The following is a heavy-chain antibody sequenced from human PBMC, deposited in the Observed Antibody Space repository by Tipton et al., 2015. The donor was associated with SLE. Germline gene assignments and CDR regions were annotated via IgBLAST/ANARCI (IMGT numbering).Heavy chain of an antibody. Sequence: TLSLTCTVSGGSIRSSTYYWGWIRQPPGKGLEWIGSLDYSGSTYYNPSLKSRINISVDTSKNQFSLKLSSVTAADTAVYYCARDPGVVGWVNDAFDIWGQGTMVTVSS. V-gene: IGHV4-39*07. CDR3: ARDPGVVGWVNDAFDI. D-gene: IGHD2-15*01. CDR2: LDYSGST. CDR1: GGSIRSSTYY. J-gene: IGHJ3*02.